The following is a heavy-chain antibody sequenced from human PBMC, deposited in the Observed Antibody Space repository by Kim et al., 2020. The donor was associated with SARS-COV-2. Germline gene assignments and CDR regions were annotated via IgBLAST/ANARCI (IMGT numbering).Heavy chain of an antibody. CDR3: AREESSSWTRAYYYYGMDV. D-gene: IGHD6-13*01. V-gene: IGHV1-18*01. Sequence: ASVKVSCKASGYTFTSYGISWVRQAPGQGLEWMGWISGYNGNTKYSQKVQGRVTMTADTSTNTAYMELRSLSSDDTAVYYCAREESSSWTRAYYYYGMDV. CDR1: GYTFTSYG. J-gene: IGHJ6*01. CDR2: ISGYNGNT.